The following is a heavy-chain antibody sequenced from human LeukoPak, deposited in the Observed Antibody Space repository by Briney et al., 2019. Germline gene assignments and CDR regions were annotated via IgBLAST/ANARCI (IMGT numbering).Heavy chain of an antibody. D-gene: IGHD3-22*01. V-gene: IGHV4-61*02. J-gene: IGHJ4*02. CDR3: ASTYYDSSGYYPFDY. CDR1: GGSIRSGSYY. CDR2: IYTSGST. Sequence: SETLSLTCTVSGGSIRSGSYYWSWIRQPAGKGLEWIGRIYTSGSTNYNPSLKSRVTISVDTSKNQFSLKLSSVTAADTAVYYCASTYYDSSGYYPFDYWGQGTLVTVSS.